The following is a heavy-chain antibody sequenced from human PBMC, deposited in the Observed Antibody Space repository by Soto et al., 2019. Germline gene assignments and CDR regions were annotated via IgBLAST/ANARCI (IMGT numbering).Heavy chain of an antibody. D-gene: IGHD2-15*01. CDR3: ARASDDIVVVVAATRGMDV. Sequence: SVKVSCKASGGTFSSYAISWVRQAPGQGLEWMGGIIPIFGTANYAQKFQGRVTITADESTSAAYMELSSLRSEDTAVYYCARASDDIVVVVAATRGMDVWGQGTTVTVSS. V-gene: IGHV1-69*13. J-gene: IGHJ6*02. CDR2: IIPIFGTA. CDR1: GGTFSSYA.